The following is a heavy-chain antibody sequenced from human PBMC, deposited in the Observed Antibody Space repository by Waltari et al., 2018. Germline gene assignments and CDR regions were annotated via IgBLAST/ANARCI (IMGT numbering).Heavy chain of an antibody. CDR2: INHSGSP. D-gene: IGHD4-17*01. Sequence: QVQLQQWGAGLLKPSETLSLTCAVYGGSFSGYYWSWIRQPPGKGLEWIGEINHSGSPNYNPSLKSRVTIAVDTSKNQFSLKLSSVTAADTAVYYCARGRYRGDYAYWGQGTLVTVSS. CDR3: ARGRYRGDYAY. V-gene: IGHV4-34*01. J-gene: IGHJ4*02. CDR1: GGSFSGYY.